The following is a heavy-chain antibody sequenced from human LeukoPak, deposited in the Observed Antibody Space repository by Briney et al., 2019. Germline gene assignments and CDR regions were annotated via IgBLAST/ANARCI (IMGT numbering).Heavy chain of an antibody. D-gene: IGHD6-19*01. CDR2: IYYSGST. CDR3: ARHSEQWLVLTYFDY. Sequence: SETLSHTCTVSGGSISSYYWSWIRQPPGKGLEWIGYIYYSGSTNYNPSLKSRVTISVDTSKNQFSLKLSSVTAADTAVYYCARHSEQWLVLTYFDYWGQGTLVTVSS. J-gene: IGHJ4*02. V-gene: IGHV4-59*08. CDR1: GGSISSYY.